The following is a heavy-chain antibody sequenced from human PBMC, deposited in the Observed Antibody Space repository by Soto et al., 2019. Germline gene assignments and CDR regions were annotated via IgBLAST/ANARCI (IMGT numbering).Heavy chain of an antibody. D-gene: IGHD2-2*01. Sequence: SETLSLTCAVSGGSISSGGYSWSWIRQPPGKGLEWIGYIYHSGSTYYNPSLKSRVTISVDRSKNQFSLKLSSVTAADTAVYYCARGSRGSSLHWFDPWGQGTLVTVSS. V-gene: IGHV4-30-2*01. CDR3: ARGSRGSSLHWFDP. CDR1: GGSISSGGYS. CDR2: IYHSGST. J-gene: IGHJ5*02.